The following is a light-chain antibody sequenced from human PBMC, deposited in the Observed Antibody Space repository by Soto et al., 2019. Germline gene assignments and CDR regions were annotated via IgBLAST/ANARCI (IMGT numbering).Light chain of an antibody. V-gene: IGLV1-44*01. CDR2: TNN. Sequence: QSALTXPPSASGTPGQRITISCSGSGSNIGSNTVTWYQQLPRTAPKLLIYTNNQRPSGVPDRFSGSKSGTSASLAISGLQSGDEADYYCATWDDSLNGYVFGTGTKVTVL. CDR3: ATWDDSLNGYV. J-gene: IGLJ1*01. CDR1: GSNIGSNT.